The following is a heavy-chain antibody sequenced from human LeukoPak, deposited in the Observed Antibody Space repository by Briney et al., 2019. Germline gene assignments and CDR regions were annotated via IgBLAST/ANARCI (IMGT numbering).Heavy chain of an antibody. D-gene: IGHD5-24*01. CDR1: GGSISSYY. CDR2: IYTSGST. J-gene: IGHJ4*02. CDR3: ARRLGDGYNYYFDY. Sequence: SETLSLTCTASGGSISSYYWSWIRQPPGKGLEWIGYIYTSGSTNYNPSLKSRVTISVDTSKNQFSLKLSSVTAADTAVYYCARRLGDGYNYYFDYWGQGTLSPSPQ. V-gene: IGHV4-4*09.